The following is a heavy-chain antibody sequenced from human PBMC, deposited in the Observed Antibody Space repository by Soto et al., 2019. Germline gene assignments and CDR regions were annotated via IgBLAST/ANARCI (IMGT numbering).Heavy chain of an antibody. CDR1: GTSVSNYY. D-gene: IGHD3-3*01. J-gene: IGHJ5*02. CDR3: AGDGGPYFFLSRQWHGWFDP. V-gene: IGHV4-59*02. Sequence: QLQESGPGLVKPSETLSLTCTVSGTSVSNYYWSWIRQPPGKGLEWIGHVYYSGSPNYNPSLKSRVTMPLDTPTTQVSRNLSSVTAADTAIYYGAGDGGPYFFLSRQWHGWFDPGGQGTLVPVSS. CDR2: VYYSGSP.